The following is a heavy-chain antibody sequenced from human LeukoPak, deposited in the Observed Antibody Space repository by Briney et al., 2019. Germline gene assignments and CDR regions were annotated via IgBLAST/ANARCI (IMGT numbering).Heavy chain of an antibody. D-gene: IGHD6-19*01. V-gene: IGHV3-21*01. J-gene: IGHJ4*02. CDR1: GFTFSNYA. CDR2: ISSSSSYI. Sequence: GGSLRLSCADSGFTFSNYAMSWIRQAPGKGLEWVSSISSSSSYIYYADSVKGRFTISRDNAKNSLYLQMNSLRAEDTAVYYCARWGWYEGVDYWGQGTLVTVSS. CDR3: ARWGWYEGVDY.